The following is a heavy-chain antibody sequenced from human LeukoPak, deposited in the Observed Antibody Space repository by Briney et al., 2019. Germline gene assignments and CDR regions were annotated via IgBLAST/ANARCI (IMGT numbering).Heavy chain of an antibody. Sequence: SVKVSCKVSGYTLTELSMHWVRQAPGKGLEWMGGIITIFGTAKYAQKFQGRVTITADESTSTAYMELSSLRSEDTAVYYCAREGGDYYDSSGYYRGLLDYWGQGTLVTVSS. V-gene: IGHV1-69*13. CDR1: GYTLTELS. D-gene: IGHD3-22*01. J-gene: IGHJ4*02. CDR3: AREGGDYYDSSGYYRGLLDY. CDR2: IITIFGTA.